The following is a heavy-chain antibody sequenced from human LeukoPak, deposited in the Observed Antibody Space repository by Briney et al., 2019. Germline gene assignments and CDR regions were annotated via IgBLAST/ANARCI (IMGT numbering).Heavy chain of an antibody. D-gene: IGHD6-6*01. CDR1: GFTFSTYW. CDR2: INGDESSR. J-gene: IGHJ5*01. CDR3: TRDPRHFDS. V-gene: IGHV3-74*01. Sequence: PGGSLRLSCAASGFTFSTYWMHWVRQAPGKGLVWVSQINGDESSRTYAASVKGRFTISRDNAKNSLYLQMSSLRVEDTAVYYCTRDPRHFDSCGQGTLVTVSS.